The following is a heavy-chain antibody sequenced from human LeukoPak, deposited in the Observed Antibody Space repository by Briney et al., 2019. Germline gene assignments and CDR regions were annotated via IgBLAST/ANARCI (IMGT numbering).Heavy chain of an antibody. J-gene: IGHJ4*02. V-gene: IGHV3-30*04. Sequence: GGSLRLSCVASGFTFSSYAMSWVRQAPGKGLEWVAFISDNGRRTYYLESVEGLFTISRDDSKNTLYLQMNSLRVEDTAVYYCARDRIGKYSIDYWGQGTLVTVSS. D-gene: IGHD2-15*01. CDR3: ARDRIGKYSIDY. CDR1: GFTFSSYA. CDR2: ISDNGRRT.